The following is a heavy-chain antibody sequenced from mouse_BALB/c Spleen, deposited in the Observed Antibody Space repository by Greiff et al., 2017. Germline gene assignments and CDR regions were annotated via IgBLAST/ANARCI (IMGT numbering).Heavy chain of an antibody. V-gene: IGHV2-5-1*01. CDR2: IWSGGST. Sequence: QVQLKESGPSLVQPSQCLSITCTASGFSLTSYGVHWVRQSPGKGLEWLGVIWSGGSTDYNAAFMSRLSTTKENSKSQVFFIMNRLQADDTTIYYYAKRGWNAMDYCGQGTSVTVSS. CDR1: GFSLTSYG. CDR3: AKRGWNAMDY. D-gene: IGHD1-1*02. J-gene: IGHJ4*01.